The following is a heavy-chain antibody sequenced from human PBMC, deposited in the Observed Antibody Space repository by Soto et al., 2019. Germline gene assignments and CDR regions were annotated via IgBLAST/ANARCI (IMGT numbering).Heavy chain of an antibody. CDR1: GYTITIYL. V-gene: IGHV1-18*01. CDR2: ISAYNGNT. J-gene: IGHJ4*02. CDR3: ARDVGYGLIDY. D-gene: IGHD5-18*01. Sequence: PVKRSRKASGYTITIYLSGCRRQAPGQGLEWMGWISAYNGNTNYAQKLQGRVTMTTDTSTSTAYMELRSLRSDDTAVYYCARDVGYGLIDYWGQGTLVTVSS.